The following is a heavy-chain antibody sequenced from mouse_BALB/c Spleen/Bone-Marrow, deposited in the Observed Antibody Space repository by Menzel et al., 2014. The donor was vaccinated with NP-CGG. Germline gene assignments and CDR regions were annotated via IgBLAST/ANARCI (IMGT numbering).Heavy chain of an antibody. Sequence: EVNVVESGAELVRPGALVKLSCKASGFNIKDYYMHWVIQRPEQGLEWIGWIDPENGNTIYDPKLQGKASITADTSSNTASLQLSSLTSEDTAVYYCARRYGSSFDYWGQGTTLTVSS. V-gene: IGHV14-1*02. J-gene: IGHJ2*01. CDR2: IDPENGNT. CDR1: GFNIKDYY. D-gene: IGHD1-1*01. CDR3: ARRYGSSFDY.